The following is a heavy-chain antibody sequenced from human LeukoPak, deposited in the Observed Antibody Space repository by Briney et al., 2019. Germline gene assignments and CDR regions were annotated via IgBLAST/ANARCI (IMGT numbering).Heavy chain of an antibody. V-gene: IGHV1-2*06. CDR3: ARIPQAYYYDSSDDY. D-gene: IGHD3-22*01. J-gene: IGHJ4*02. Sequence: GASEKVSCKASGYTFTGYYMHWVRQAPGQGLEWMGRINPNSGGTNYAQKFQGRVTMTRDTSISTAYMELSRLRSDDTAVYYCARIPQAYYYDSSDDYWGQGTLVTVSS. CDR2: INPNSGGT. CDR1: GYTFTGYY.